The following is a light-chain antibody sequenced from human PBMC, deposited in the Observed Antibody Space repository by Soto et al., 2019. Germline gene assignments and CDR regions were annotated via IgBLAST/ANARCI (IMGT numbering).Light chain of an antibody. J-gene: IGKJ5*01. V-gene: IGKV1-5*01. Sequence: DIQMTQSPSSLSASVRDRVTITCRASQSISSYLNWYQQKPGKAPTLLIYDASTLERGVPSRFSGTGSGTEFTLSIDSLQPDDFATYYCQQYHTSSITFGQGTRLEI. CDR2: DAS. CDR1: QSISSY. CDR3: QQYHTSSIT.